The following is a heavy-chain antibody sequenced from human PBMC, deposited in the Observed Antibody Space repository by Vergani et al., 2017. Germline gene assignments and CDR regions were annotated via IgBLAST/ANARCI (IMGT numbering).Heavy chain of an antibody. V-gene: IGHV1-69*13. J-gene: IGHJ4*02. Sequence: QVQLVQSGAEVKKPGSSVKVSCKASGGTFSSYAISWVRQAPGQGLEWMGRIIPIFGTANYAQKFQGRVTITADESTSTAYMELSSLRSEDTAVYYCARDSTFSGCYRFYDFDYWGQGTLVTVSS. CDR3: ARDSTFSGCYRFYDFDY. D-gene: IGHD1-26*01. CDR2: IIPIFGTA. CDR1: GGTFSSYA.